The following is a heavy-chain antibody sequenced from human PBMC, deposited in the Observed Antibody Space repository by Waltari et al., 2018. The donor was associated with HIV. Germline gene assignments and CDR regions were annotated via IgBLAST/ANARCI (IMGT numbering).Heavy chain of an antibody. Sequence: QVQLVQSGAEVKKPGSSVKVSCKASGGAFVSHTINWVRQAPGQGLEWMGRAIPMFGPANYAQKFQGRVKMTADKSTSTAYMELNGLRFDDTAVYYCASARETMGVDFDSWGQGTLVTVS. CDR2: AIPMFGPA. CDR3: ASARETMGVDFDS. D-gene: IGHD3-10*01. CDR1: GGAFVSHT. V-gene: IGHV1-69*08. J-gene: IGHJ5*01.